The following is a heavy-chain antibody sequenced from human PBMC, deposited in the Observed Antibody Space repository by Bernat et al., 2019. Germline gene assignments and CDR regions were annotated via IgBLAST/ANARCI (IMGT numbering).Heavy chain of an antibody. CDR3: TRVKGYGPDY. V-gene: IGHV3-72*01. J-gene: IGHJ4*02. CDR2: IRNKANSYTT. Sequence: EVQLVESGGGLVQPGGSLRLSCEASGFSFSDHYMDWVRQAPGKGLEWFGRIRNKANSYTTEYAASVKGRFTISRDDSTNSLFLQMNSLKTEDTAVYYCTRVKGYGPDYWGQGTLVTVSS. CDR1: GFSFSDHY. D-gene: IGHD6-13*01.